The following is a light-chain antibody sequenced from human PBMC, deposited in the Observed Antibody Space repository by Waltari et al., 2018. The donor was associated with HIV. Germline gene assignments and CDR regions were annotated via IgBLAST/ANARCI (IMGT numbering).Light chain of an antibody. CDR2: GAS. CDR1: QSVSGSY. Sequence: ETVLTQSPGTLSLSPGERATLSCRASQSVSGSYLAWYQQKPGQAPRLLIYGASSRATVIPDRFSGSESGTDVTLTIRRLEPEDVVVYYCQQYGSSPITFGQGTRLEIK. J-gene: IGKJ5*01. CDR3: QQYGSSPIT. V-gene: IGKV3-20*01.